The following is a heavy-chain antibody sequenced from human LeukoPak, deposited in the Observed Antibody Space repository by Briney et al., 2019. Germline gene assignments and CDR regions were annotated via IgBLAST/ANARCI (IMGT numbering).Heavy chain of an antibody. Sequence: PGGSLRLSCAASGFTFSSYAMSWVRQAPGKWLEWVSAIGGSGGSTYYADSVKDRFTISRDNSKNTLYLQMNSLRAEDTAVYYCAKEDRAVSPFDLWGRGTLVTVSS. CDR1: GFTFSSYA. V-gene: IGHV3-23*01. D-gene: IGHD1-14*01. J-gene: IGHJ2*01. CDR2: IGGSGGST. CDR3: AKEDRAVSPFDL.